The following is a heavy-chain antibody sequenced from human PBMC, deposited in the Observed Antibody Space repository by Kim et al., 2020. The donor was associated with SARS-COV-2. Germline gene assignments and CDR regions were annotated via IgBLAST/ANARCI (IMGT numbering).Heavy chain of an antibody. CDR3: AKEISGSSHDAFDI. CDR1: GFSFSTYA. CDR2: VTGSGAYT. Sequence: GGSLRLSCAASGFSFSTYAMSWVRQAPGKGLEWVSDVTGSGAYTYYADSVKGRFTISRDNSKSTLYLQLKSLRAEDTATYYCAKEISGSSHDAFDIWGRGTMVTVSS. V-gene: IGHV3-23*01. J-gene: IGHJ3*02. D-gene: IGHD1-26*01.